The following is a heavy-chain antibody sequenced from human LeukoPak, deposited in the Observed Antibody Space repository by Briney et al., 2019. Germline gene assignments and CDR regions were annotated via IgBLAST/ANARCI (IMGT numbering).Heavy chain of an antibody. V-gene: IGHV3-30*02. CDR1: GFTFSNYG. CDR2: IRYDGSDK. D-gene: IGHD1-26*01. J-gene: IGHJ3*02. Sequence: GGSLRLSCAASGFTFSNYGVHWVRQAPDKGLEWVAFIRYDGSDKYYADSVEGRVTISRDNSKNTLYLQMNSLRVEDTAVYYCAKVGGSFLSNAFDMWGQGTMVTVSS. CDR3: AKVGGSFLSNAFDM.